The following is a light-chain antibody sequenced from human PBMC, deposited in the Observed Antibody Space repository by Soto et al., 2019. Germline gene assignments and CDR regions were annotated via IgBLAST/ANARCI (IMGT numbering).Light chain of an antibody. CDR1: SSNIGNNY. Sequence: QSVLTQPPSVSAAPGQKVTISCSGSSSNIGNNYVSWYQQLARTAPRLLIYDNYKRPSGIPDRFSGSKSGTSATLGITGLQTGDEADYYCGTWDSSLSAVVFGGGAKLTVL. CDR2: DNY. V-gene: IGLV1-51*01. J-gene: IGLJ3*02. CDR3: GTWDSSLSAVV.